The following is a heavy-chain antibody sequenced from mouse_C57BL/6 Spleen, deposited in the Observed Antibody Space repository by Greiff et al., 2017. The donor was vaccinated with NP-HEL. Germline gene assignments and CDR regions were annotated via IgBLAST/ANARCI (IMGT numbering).Heavy chain of an antibody. V-gene: IGHV5-16*01. CDR1: GFTFSDYY. Sequence: EVMLVESEGGLVQPGSSMKLSCTASGFTFSDYYMAWVRQVPEKGLEWVANINYDGSSTYYLDSLKSRFIISRDNAKNILYLQMSSLKSEDAATYYCARGVSFDDWGQGTTLTVSS. CDR3: ARGVSFDD. J-gene: IGHJ2*01. CDR2: INYDGSST.